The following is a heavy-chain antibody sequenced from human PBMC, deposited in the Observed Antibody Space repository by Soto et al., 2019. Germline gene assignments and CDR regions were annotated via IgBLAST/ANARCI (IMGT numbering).Heavy chain of an antibody. D-gene: IGHD3-10*01. CDR3: ARSYGSGSPYYYYYYMDV. CDR1: GDSISSDGYH. J-gene: IGHJ6*03. V-gene: IGHV4-31*03. CDR2: ISYSGCT. Sequence: QVQLQESGPGLVKPSQTLSLTCTVSGDSISSDGYHWSWIRQSPVKGLEWIGYISYSGCTFYNPSLKSRFTISADTSKNQFSLNVRFVTAADTAAYYCARSYGSGSPYYYYYYMDVWGKGTTVTVS.